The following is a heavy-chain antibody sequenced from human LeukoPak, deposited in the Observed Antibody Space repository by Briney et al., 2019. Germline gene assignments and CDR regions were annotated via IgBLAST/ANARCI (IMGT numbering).Heavy chain of an antibody. D-gene: IGHD5-12*01. CDR3: ARRRYDLDY. CDR2: ISSRSTTM. Sequence: GGSPRLSCAASGFTFSTYEMNWVRQAPGKGLEWVSYISSRSTTMSYADSVKGRFTISRENAKNSLYLQMNSLRAEDTAVYYCARRRYDLDYWGQGTLVTVSS. CDR1: GFTFSTYE. V-gene: IGHV3-48*03. J-gene: IGHJ4*02.